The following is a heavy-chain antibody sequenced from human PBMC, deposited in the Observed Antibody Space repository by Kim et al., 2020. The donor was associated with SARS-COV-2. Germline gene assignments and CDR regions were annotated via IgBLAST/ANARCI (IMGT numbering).Heavy chain of an antibody. Sequence: GGSLRLSCTASGFTFGDYAMSWVRQAPGKGLEWVGFIRSKAYGGTTEYAASVKGRFTISRDDSKSIAYLQMNSLKTEDTAVYYCTRDPHGYCTNGVCSVPFDYWGQGTLVTVSS. J-gene: IGHJ4*02. CDR2: IRSKAYGGTT. D-gene: IGHD2-8*01. V-gene: IGHV3-49*04. CDR1: GFTFGDYA. CDR3: TRDPHGYCTNGVCSVPFDY.